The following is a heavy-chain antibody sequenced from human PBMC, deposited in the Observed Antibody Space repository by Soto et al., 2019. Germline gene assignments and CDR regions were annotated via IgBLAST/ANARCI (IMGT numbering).Heavy chain of an antibody. J-gene: IGHJ4*02. CDR3: ARGASGNYYQDS. CDR2: INSDGRST. Sequence: PGGSLRLSCAASGFTFSSYWMHWVRQAPGKGLVWVSRINSDGRSTNYADSVKGRFTISRDNDKDTLYLQMNSLRGDDTAVYYCARGASGNYYQDSWSQGTLVNVSS. CDR1: GFTFSSYW. V-gene: IGHV3-74*01. D-gene: IGHD3-10*01.